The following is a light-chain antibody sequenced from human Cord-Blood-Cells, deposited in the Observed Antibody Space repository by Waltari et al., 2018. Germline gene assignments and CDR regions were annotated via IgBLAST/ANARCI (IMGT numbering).Light chain of an antibody. CDR1: SRDVGCYNL. CDR2: EGS. CDR3: CSYAGSVV. V-gene: IGLV2-23*01. J-gene: IGLJ2*01. Sequence: QSALTQPASVSGSPGQSITTPCTGTSRDVGCYNLVSWYQQHPGKAPKLMIYEGSKRPSGFSNRFSGSKSGNTASLTISRLQAEDEADYYCCSYAGSVVFGGGTKLTVL.